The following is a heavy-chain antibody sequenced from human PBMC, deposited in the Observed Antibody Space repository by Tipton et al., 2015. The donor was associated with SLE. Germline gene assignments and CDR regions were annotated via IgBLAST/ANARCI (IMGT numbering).Heavy chain of an antibody. J-gene: IGHJ4*02. Sequence: TLSLTCAVYGGSFSGYYWSWIRQPPGKGLEWIGEINHSGSTNYNPSLKSRVTISVDTSKNQFSLKLSSVTAADTAVYYCARVDIVGATDFDYWGQGTLVTVSS. V-gene: IGHV4-34*01. CDR3: ARVDIVGATDFDY. CDR2: INHSGST. D-gene: IGHD1-26*01. CDR1: GGSFSGYY.